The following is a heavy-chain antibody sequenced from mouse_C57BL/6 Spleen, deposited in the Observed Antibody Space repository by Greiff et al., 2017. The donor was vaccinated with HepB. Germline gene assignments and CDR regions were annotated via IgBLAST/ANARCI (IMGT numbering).Heavy chain of an antibody. CDR1: GYTFTSYW. CDR3: ARVEGYYSKGYYAMDY. J-gene: IGHJ4*01. V-gene: IGHV1-64*01. D-gene: IGHD2-5*01. CDR2: IHPNSGST. Sequence: QVQLQQPGAELVKPGASVKLSCKASGYTFTSYWMHWVKQRPGQGLEWIGMIHPNSGSTNYNEKFKSKATLNVDKSSSTAYMQLSSLTSEDSAVYYCARVEGYYSKGYYAMDYWGQGTSVTVSS.